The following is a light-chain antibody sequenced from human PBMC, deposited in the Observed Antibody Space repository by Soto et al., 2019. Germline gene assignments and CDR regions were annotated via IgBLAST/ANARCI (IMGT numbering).Light chain of an antibody. CDR1: QSVSNNY. Sequence: ESVLTQSPGTLSLSPGERATLSCRPSQSVSNNYLAWYQQKPGQAPRLLIYAASTRATGIPDRFSGSGSGTDFTLTISRLEPEDFAVYYCQKYGDSRAFGQGTKVDIK. V-gene: IGKV3-20*01. CDR2: AAS. J-gene: IGKJ1*01. CDR3: QKYGDSRA.